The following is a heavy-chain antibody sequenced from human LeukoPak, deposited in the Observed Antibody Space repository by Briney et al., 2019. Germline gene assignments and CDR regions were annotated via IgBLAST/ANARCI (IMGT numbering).Heavy chain of an antibody. V-gene: IGHV4-39*01. J-gene: IGHJ5*02. CDR1: GGSISSSSYY. Sequence: PSETLSLTCTVSGGSISSSSYYWGWIRQPPGKGLEWIGSIYYSGSTYYNPSLKSRVTISVGTSKNQFSLKLSSVTAADTAVYYCARVRFLEWLPEGNWFDPWGQGTLVTVSS. CDR2: IYYSGST. CDR3: ARVRFLEWLPEGNWFDP. D-gene: IGHD3-3*01.